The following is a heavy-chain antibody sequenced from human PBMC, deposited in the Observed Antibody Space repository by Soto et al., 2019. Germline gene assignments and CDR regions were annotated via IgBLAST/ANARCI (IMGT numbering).Heavy chain of an antibody. CDR3: EPTHETSGWLDP. V-gene: IGHV4-59*02. D-gene: IGHD1-26*01. J-gene: IGHJ5*02. CDR2: IYYIGAY. CDR1: GASVSSYY. Sequence: PSDTLSLTCSVSGASVSSYYWSWVRQPPGKGLEWIGYIYYIGAYNYDPSLKSRVTISVDTSKNQFSLKLTSVTAADTAVYYCEPTHETSGWLDPWGQGTLVTVSS.